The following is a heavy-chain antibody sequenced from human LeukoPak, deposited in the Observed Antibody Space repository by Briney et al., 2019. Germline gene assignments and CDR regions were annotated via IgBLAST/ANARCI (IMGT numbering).Heavy chain of an antibody. V-gene: IGHV4-39*07. CDR3: ARESNYHGSGTGWFDP. Sequence: SETLSLTCTVSGGSISSSSYYWGWIRQPPGKGLEWIGRIYSSRSIYNPSLKSRVTMSVDTSKNQFSLKLSSVTAADTAVYYCARESNYHGSGTGWFDPWGQGTLVTVSS. CDR1: GGSISSSSYY. J-gene: IGHJ5*02. CDR2: IYSSRS. D-gene: IGHD3-10*01.